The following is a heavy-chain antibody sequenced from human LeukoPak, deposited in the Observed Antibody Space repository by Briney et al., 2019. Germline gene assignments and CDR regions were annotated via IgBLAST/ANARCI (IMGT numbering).Heavy chain of an antibody. CDR2: ISSSSSYI. V-gene: IGHV3-21*01. D-gene: IGHD1-7*01. J-gene: IGHJ3*02. Sequence: PGGSLRLSCAASGFTFSSYNMSWVRQAPGKGLEWVSSISSSSSYIFYVDSVKGRFTISRDNAKNSLYLQMNSLRAEDTAVYYCARVSPTGTTTFDIWGQGTMVTVSS. CDR3: ARVSPTGTTTFDI. CDR1: GFTFSSYN.